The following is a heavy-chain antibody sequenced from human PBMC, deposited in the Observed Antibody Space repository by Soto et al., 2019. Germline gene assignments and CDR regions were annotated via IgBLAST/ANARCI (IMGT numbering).Heavy chain of an antibody. J-gene: IGHJ4*02. CDR1: GFTFSSYA. CDR3: AKDHGGAIAVAHYFDY. CDR2: ISGSGGST. D-gene: IGHD6-19*01. V-gene: IGHV3-23*01. Sequence: GGSLRLSCAASGFTFSSYAMSWVRQAPGKGLEWVSAISGSGGSTYYADSVKGRFTISRDNSKNTLYLQMNSLRAEDTAVYYCAKDHGGAIAVAHYFDYWGQGTLVTVSS.